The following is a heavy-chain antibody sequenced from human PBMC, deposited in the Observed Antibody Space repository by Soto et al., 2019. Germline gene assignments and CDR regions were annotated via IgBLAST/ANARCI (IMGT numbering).Heavy chain of an antibody. J-gene: IGHJ6*02. CDR1: GGSISSGGYY. CDR3: ARGPPNPGYYYYGMDV. Sequence: QVQLQESGPGLVKPSQTLSLTCTVSGGSISSGGYYWSWIRQHPGKGLEWIGYIYYSGSTYYNTSLKSRVTISVDTYKNQFSLKLSSVTAADTAVYYCARGPPNPGYYYYGMDVWGQGTTVTVSS. CDR2: IYYSGST. V-gene: IGHV4-31*03. D-gene: IGHD7-27*01.